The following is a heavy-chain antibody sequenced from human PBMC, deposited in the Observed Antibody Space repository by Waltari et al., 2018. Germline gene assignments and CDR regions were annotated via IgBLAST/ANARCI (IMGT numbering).Heavy chain of an antibody. V-gene: IGHV3-9*01. Sequence: EVQLVESGGGLVQPGRSLRLSCAASGFTFDDYSMPWVRPPPGKGLAWVSGISGNSGSIGYADAVKGRFTISRDNAKNSLYLQMNSLRAEDTALYYCAKALLGSQWLANFDYWGQGTLVTVSS. CDR2: ISGNSGSI. D-gene: IGHD6-19*01. CDR1: GFTFDDYS. J-gene: IGHJ4*02. CDR3: AKALLGSQWLANFDY.